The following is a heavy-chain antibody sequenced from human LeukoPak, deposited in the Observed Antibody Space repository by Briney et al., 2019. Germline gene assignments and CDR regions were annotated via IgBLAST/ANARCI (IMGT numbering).Heavy chain of an antibody. V-gene: IGHV4-39*01. CDR1: GGSISSSSYY. Sequence: PSETLSLTGTVSGGSISSSSYYWGWIRQPPGKGLEWIGSISYGGSTYYNPSLKSRVTISVDTSKNQFSLKLSSVTAADTAVYYRARHPSIDTTWYPAVFDYWGQGTLVTVSS. CDR2: ISYGGST. D-gene: IGHD6-13*01. CDR3: ARHPSIDTTWYPAVFDY. J-gene: IGHJ4*02.